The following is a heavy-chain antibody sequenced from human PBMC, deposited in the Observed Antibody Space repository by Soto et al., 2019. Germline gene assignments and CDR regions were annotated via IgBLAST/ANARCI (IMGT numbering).Heavy chain of an antibody. J-gene: IGHJ5*02. Sequence: AETLSLTCTVSGGSISSYYWSWIRQPPGKGLEWIGYIYYSGSTNYNPSLKSRVTVSVDTSKNQFSLKLSSVTAADTAVYYCARALDYDILTGNKFDPWGQGTQVTVSS. D-gene: IGHD3-9*01. CDR1: GGSISSYY. CDR2: IYYSGST. V-gene: IGHV4-59*01. CDR3: ARALDYDILTGNKFDP.